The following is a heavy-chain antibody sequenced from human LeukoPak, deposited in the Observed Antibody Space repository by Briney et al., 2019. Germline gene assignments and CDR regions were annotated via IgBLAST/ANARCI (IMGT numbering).Heavy chain of an antibody. V-gene: IGHV3-23*01. Sequence: GGSLRLSCAASGFTFSSYAMSWVRQAPGKGLEWVSAISGSGGSTYYADSVKGRFTISRDNSKNTLYLQMNSLRAEGTAVYYCAKAIVVVPAAPINWGQGTLVTVSS. CDR2: ISGSGGST. CDR3: AKAIVVVPAAPIN. CDR1: GFTFSSYA. J-gene: IGHJ4*02. D-gene: IGHD2-2*01.